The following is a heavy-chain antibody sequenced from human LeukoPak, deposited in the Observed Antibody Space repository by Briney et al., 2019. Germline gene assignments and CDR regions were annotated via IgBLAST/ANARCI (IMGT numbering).Heavy chain of an antibody. D-gene: IGHD3-22*01. J-gene: IGHJ6*02. CDR3: ANNYYDSSGPYYYGMDV. V-gene: IGHV3-30*04. CDR2: ISYDGNNK. CDR1: GFTFSRYA. Sequence: GGSLRLSCTASGFTFSRYAMHRVRQAPGKGLEWVAVISYDGNNKYYADSVKGRFTISRDSPKSTLYLQMDSLRADDTAVYHCANNYYDSSGPYYYGMDVWGQGTTVIVSS.